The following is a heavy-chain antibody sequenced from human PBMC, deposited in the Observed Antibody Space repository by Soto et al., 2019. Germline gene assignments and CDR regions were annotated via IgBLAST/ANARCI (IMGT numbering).Heavy chain of an antibody. J-gene: IGHJ5*01. V-gene: IGHV4-30-4*08. Sequence: SETLSLTCTVSGGSISSGDYYWSWIRQHPGKGLEWIGYIYYSGSTYYNPSLKSRGTISVDPSKNQFSLKLSSVTAADTAVYYCARHAVYDILTDYPCSNLFASWAQGTLVTVSS. CDR2: IYYSGST. CDR1: GGSISSGDYY. CDR3: ARHAVYDILTDYPCSNLFAS. D-gene: IGHD3-9*01.